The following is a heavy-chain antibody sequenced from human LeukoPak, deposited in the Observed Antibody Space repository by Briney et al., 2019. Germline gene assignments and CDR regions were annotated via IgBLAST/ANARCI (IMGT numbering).Heavy chain of an antibody. CDR1: GFTFSSYW. V-gene: IGHV3-74*01. CDR2: INSDGSST. D-gene: IGHD3-10*01. Sequence: GGSLRLSCAASGFTFSSYWMHWVRQAPGKGLVWVSRINSDGSSTSYADSVKGRFTISRDNAKNTLYLQMNSLRAEDTAVYYCARDRIEWWFGGSLFDYWGQGTLVTVSS. CDR3: ARDRIEWWFGGSLFDY. J-gene: IGHJ4*02.